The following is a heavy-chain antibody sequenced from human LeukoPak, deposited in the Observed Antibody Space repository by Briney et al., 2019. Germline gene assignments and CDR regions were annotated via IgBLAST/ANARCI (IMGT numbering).Heavy chain of an antibody. CDR2: ISFDGSNK. J-gene: IGHJ4*02. D-gene: IGHD2-15*01. V-gene: IGHV3-30*18. CDR3: AKNLWPCARGGYFDY. Sequence: GGSLRLSCAASGLPFSNYGLHWVRQAPGKGLEWVAVISFDGSNKNYADSVKGRFTISRDNSRDTLNPQMNGLSAEDTAVYYCAKNLWPCARGGYFDYWGQGTLVTVSS. CDR1: GLPFSNYG.